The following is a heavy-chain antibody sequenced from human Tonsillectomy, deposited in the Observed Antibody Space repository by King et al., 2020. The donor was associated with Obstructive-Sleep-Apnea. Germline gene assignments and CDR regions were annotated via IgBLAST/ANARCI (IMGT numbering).Heavy chain of an antibody. V-gene: IGHV1-18*01. CDR1: GYIFNSYS. J-gene: IGHJ6*02. CDR2: ISAYNGDR. CDR3: ARDGTGSGSLYGMDV. Sequence: QLVQSGAEVKKPGASVKVSCKASGYIFNSYSISWVRQAPGQGLEWMGWISAYNGDRNYAQKLQGRVTMTTDTYTSTGYMELRSLRSDDTAVYYCARDGTGSGSLYGMDVWGQGTTVTVSS. D-gene: IGHD1-26*01.